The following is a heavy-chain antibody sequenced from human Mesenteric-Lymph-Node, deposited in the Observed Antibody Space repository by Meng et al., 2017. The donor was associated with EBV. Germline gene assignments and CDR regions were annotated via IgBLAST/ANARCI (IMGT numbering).Heavy chain of an antibody. D-gene: IGHD3-10*01. V-gene: IGHV4-30-2*01. CDR3: ARVAGSNYGSGSYYFDY. J-gene: IGHJ4*02. Sequence: QLQAQESVSGLGKPSQTLALTCAVSGGSIRSGGYSRSWIRQPPGKGLEWIGYIYHSGSTYYTPSLKSRVTMSVDRSKNQFSLKLSSVTAADTAVYYCARVAGSNYGSGSYYFDYWGQGTLVTVSS. CDR2: IYHSGST. CDR1: GGSIRSGGYS.